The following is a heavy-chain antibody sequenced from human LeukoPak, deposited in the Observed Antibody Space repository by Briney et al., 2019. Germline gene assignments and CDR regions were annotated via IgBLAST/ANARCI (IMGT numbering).Heavy chain of an antibody. CDR3: ARGRGVRKLGIRWYFDL. Sequence: ASVKVSCKASGYTFTSYDINWVRQATGQGLEWMGWMNPNSGNTGYAQKFQGRVTMTRNTSISTVYMELSSLRSEDTAVYYCARGRGVRKLGIRWYFDLWGRGTLVTVSS. D-gene: IGHD7-27*01. CDR1: GYTFTSYD. J-gene: IGHJ2*01. V-gene: IGHV1-8*01. CDR2: MNPNSGNT.